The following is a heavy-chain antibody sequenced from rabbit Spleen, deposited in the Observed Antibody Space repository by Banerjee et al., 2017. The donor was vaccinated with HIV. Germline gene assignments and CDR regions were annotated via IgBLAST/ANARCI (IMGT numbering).Heavy chain of an antibody. Sequence: QEQLVESGGGLVKPQGSLKLSCTASGFSFSSGYDMCWVRQVPGKGLEWIACIWTGNSKTYYASWAKGRFTISKTSSTTVTLQMTSLTDADTATYFCARYPNNDGGFLKGDINLWGPGTLVTVS. CDR1: GFSFSSGYD. V-gene: IGHV1S45*01. CDR3: ARYPNNDGGFLKGDINL. CDR2: IWTGNSKT. J-gene: IGHJ4*01. D-gene: IGHD5-1*01.